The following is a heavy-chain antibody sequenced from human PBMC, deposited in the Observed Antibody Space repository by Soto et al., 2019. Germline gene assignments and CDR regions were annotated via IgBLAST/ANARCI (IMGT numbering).Heavy chain of an antibody. V-gene: IGHV4-59*01. CDR2: IYYSGST. D-gene: IGHD2-21*01. J-gene: IGHJ4*02. CDR1: DISIGNYY. Sequence: QVQLQESGPRLVKPSETLSLTCTVSDISIGNYYLTWLRPPPGKGLEWIGYIYYSGSTNYNPSLRTRVTISFDTATDQFSLKLSSVTAAAAAGYVCVHYSPHGANSADFDNWGQGTLGTVSS. CDR3: VHYSPHGANSADFDN.